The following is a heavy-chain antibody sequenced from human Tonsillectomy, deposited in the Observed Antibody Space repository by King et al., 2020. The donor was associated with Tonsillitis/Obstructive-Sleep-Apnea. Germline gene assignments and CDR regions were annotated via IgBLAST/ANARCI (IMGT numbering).Heavy chain of an antibody. V-gene: IGHV5-10-1*01. Sequence: QLVQSGAEVKKPGESLRISCKGSGYSFTNYWIDWVRQMPGKGLEWMGTIDPSVSYTNYSPSFQGHVTISADKSISTAYLQWSSLKASDTAMYYCARRYFDGHYYYYMDVWGKGTTVTVSS. J-gene: IGHJ6*03. D-gene: IGHD3-9*01. CDR2: IDPSVSYT. CDR1: GYSFTNYW. CDR3: ARRYFDGHYYYYMDV.